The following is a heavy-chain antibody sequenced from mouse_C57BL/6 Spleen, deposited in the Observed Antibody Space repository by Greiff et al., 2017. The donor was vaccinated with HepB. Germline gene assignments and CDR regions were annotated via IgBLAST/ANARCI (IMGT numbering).Heavy chain of an antibody. V-gene: IGHV1-59*01. CDR1: GYTFTSYW. CDR2: IDPSDSYT. J-gene: IGHJ4*01. CDR3: ARKVYYGSSSYAMDY. D-gene: IGHD1-1*01. Sequence: VQLQQPGAELVRPGTSVKLSCKASGYTFTSYWMHWVKQRPGQGLEWIGVIDPSDSYTNYNQKFKGKATLTVDTSSSTAYMQLSSLTSEDSAVYYCARKVYYGSSSYAMDYWGQGTSVTVSS.